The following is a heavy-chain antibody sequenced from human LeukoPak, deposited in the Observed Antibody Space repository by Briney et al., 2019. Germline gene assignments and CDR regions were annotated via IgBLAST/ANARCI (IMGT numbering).Heavy chain of an antibody. J-gene: IGHJ4*02. CDR2: IYYSGST. CDR1: GGSISSSSYY. Sequence: PSETLSLTCTVSGGSISSSSYYWGWIRQPPGKGLEWIGSIYYSGSTYYNPSLKSRVTISVDTSKNQFSLKLSSVTAADTAVYYCASLGVTTLQIDYWGQGTLVTVSS. V-gene: IGHV4-39*07. CDR3: ASLGVTTLQIDY. D-gene: IGHD4-17*01.